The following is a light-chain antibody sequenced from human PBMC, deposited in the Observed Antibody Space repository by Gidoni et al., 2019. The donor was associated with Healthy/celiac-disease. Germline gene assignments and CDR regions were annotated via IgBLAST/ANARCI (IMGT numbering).Light chain of an antibody. V-gene: IGLV1-44*01. CDR1: SSNIGINT. CDR3: AAWDDSLNGWV. CDR2: SNN. J-gene: IGLJ3*02. Sequence: QSVLTQPPSASGTPGQRVTISCSGSSSNIGINTVNWYQQLPGTAPKLLIYSNNQRPSGVPDRFSRSKSGTSASLAISGLQSEDEADYYCAAWDDSLNGWVFGGGTKLTVL.